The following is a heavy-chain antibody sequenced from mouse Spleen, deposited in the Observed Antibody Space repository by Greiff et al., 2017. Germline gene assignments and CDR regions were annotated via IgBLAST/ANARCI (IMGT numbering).Heavy chain of an antibody. J-gene: IGHJ4*01. CDR3: ARCDYDGRPFYYYAMDY. D-gene: IGHD2-4*01. Sequence: QVQLQQSGPELVKPGASVKISCKASGYTFTDYYINWVKQRPGQGLEWIGWIFPGSGSTYYNEKFKGKATLTVDKSSSTAYMLLSSLTSEDSAVYFCARCDYDGRPFYYYAMDYWGQGTSVTVSS. CDR2: IFPGSGST. V-gene: IGHV1-75*01. CDR1: GYTFTDYY.